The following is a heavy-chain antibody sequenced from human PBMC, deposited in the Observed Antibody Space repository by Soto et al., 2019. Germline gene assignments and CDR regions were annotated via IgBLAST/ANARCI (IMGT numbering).Heavy chain of an antibody. D-gene: IGHD4-4*01. CDR1: GFSFSNYA. CDR2: LDSGGGST. V-gene: IGHV3-23*01. Sequence: EVQLLVSGGGSVQPGGSLRLSCAASGFSFSNYAMSWVRQAPGTGLEWVSALDSGGGSTYYAASVKGRFSISRDNSMNTLYLQMNSLRAEDTAISYCTKEHSNYPDNWFDPWGQGTLVTVSS. CDR3: TKEHSNYPDNWFDP. J-gene: IGHJ5*02.